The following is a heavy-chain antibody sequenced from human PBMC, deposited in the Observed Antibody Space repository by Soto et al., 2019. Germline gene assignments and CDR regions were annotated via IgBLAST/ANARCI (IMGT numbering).Heavy chain of an antibody. CDR2: ISSSGNTI. CDR1: GFTFSSYQ. J-gene: IGHJ6*02. CDR3: ARGGLLKVPIGDYYYGMDV. V-gene: IGHV3-48*03. Sequence: EVQLVESGGGLVQPGGSLRLSCAASGFTFSSYQMNWVRQAPGKGLEWVSNISSSGNTIYNADSVKGRFTISRDNAKNSLYQQMNSLRAESTAVYYCARGGLLKVPIGDYYYGMDVWGQGTTVTVSS.